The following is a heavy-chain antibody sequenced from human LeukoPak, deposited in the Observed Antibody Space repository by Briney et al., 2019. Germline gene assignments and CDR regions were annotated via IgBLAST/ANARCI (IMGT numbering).Heavy chain of an antibody. CDR2: ISAYNGNT. CDR1: VYTFTSYG. CDR3: ARDIYDSSGYYYSDDAFDI. D-gene: IGHD3-22*01. J-gene: IGHJ3*02. Sequence: GASLKVSCKASVYTFTSYGISSVRQAPGQGLEWMGWISAYNGNTNYAQKLQGRVTMTTDTSTSTAYMELRSLRSDDTAVYYCARDIYDSSGYYYSDDAFDIWGQGTMVTVPS. V-gene: IGHV1-18*01.